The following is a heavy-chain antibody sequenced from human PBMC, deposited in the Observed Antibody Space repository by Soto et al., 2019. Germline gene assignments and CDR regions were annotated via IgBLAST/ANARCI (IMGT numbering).Heavy chain of an antibody. V-gene: IGHV1-46*01. D-gene: IGHD5-12*01. J-gene: IGHJ4*02. CDR2: INPSGGST. Sequence: ASVKVSCKASGYTFTSYYMHWVRQAPGQGLEWMGIINPSGGSTSYAQKFQGRLTITKDTSKNQVVLTMTNMDPVDTATYYCAHTYSYSGYDSFDYWGQGTLVTVSS. CDR3: AHTYSYSGYDSFDY. CDR1: GYTFTSYY.